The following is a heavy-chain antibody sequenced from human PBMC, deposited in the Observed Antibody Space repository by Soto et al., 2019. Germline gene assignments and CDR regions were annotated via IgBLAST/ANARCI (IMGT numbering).Heavy chain of an antibody. CDR3: ATRAGPTAYYYAMDV. CDR1: GFTFSNFG. D-gene: IGHD5-18*01. CDR2: ISDRGGST. V-gene: IGHV3-23*01. J-gene: IGHJ6*02. Sequence: GGYLRLSGRVSGFTFSNFGMTGGRQAPGKGREWGSGISDRGGSTYYADSVKGRFTISRDNSKSTLFLQMNSLAVEDTAVYYCATRAGPTAYYYAMDVWGQGTTVTVSS.